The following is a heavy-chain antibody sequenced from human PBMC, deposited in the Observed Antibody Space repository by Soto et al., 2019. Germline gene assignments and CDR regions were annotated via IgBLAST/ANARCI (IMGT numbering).Heavy chain of an antibody. D-gene: IGHD2-2*01. J-gene: IGHJ4*02. Sequence: SETLSLTCTVSGGSIRSGDYYWSWIRQPPGKGLEWIGYIYYSGSTYYNPSLKSRVTISVDTSKNQFSLKLSSVTAADTAVYYCARVVPAAMLADYWGQGTLVTVSS. CDR1: GGSIRSGDYY. CDR3: ARVVPAAMLADY. V-gene: IGHV4-30-4*01. CDR2: IYYSGST.